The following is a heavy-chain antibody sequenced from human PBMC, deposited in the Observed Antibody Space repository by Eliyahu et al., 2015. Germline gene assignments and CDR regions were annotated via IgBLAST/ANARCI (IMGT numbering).Heavy chain of an antibody. CDR3: AKPSAPRWGWYYFDY. Sequence: QVQLVESGGGVVQPGRSLRLSCASXGFXFXSYAMHWVRQAPGKGLEWVAVISYDGSNKYYADSVKGRFTISRDNSKNTLYVEMNSLRADDTAVYYCAKPSAPRWGWYYFDYWGQGTLVTVSS. CDR1: GFXFXSYA. V-gene: IGHV3-30*18. D-gene: IGHD6-19*01. CDR2: ISYDGSNK. J-gene: IGHJ4*02.